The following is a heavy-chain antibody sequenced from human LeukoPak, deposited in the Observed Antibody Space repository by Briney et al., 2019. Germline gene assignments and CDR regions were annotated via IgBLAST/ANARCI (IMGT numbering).Heavy chain of an antibody. D-gene: IGHD2-21*02. Sequence: ETLSLTCTVSGGFISSSSYYWGWIRQPPGKGLEWIGSIYYSGSTYYNPSLKSRVTISVDTSKNQFSLKLSSVTAADTAVYYCARQGGDLDVGIDYWGQGTLVTVPS. CDR3: ARQGGDLDVGIDY. CDR1: GGFISSSSYY. CDR2: IYYSGST. V-gene: IGHV4-39*01. J-gene: IGHJ4*02.